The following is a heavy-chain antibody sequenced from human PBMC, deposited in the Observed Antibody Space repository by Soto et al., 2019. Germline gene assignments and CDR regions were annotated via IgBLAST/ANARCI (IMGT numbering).Heavy chain of an antibody. CDR2: VSSYNGNT. J-gene: IGHJ4*02. D-gene: IGHD3-10*01. CDR1: GYTFRDQG. Sequence: QIQLVQSGPEVKKPGASATVSCKTSGYTFRDQGIDWGRQTPGQGLEWVGWVSSYNGNTNYENNLKYRVIMTKNTSTSTSTMRLRGLRSYGPGMYYCERQNERSYSTADFWGQRNPVTV. V-gene: IGHV1-18*01. CDR3: ERQNERSYSTADF.